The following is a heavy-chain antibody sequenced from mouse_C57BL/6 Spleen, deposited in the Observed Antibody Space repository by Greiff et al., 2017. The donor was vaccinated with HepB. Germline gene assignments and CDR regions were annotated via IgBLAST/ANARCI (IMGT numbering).Heavy chain of an antibody. Sequence: EVKVEESGPGLVKPSQSLSLTCSVTGYSITSGYYWNWIRQFPGNKLEWMGYISYDGSNNYNPSLKNRISITRDTSKNQFFLKLNSVTTEDTATYYCARGLYGNYDLYFDVWGTGTTVTVSS. J-gene: IGHJ1*03. CDR1: GYSITSGYY. CDR2: ISYDGSN. V-gene: IGHV3-6*01. D-gene: IGHD2-1*01. CDR3: ARGLYGNYDLYFDV.